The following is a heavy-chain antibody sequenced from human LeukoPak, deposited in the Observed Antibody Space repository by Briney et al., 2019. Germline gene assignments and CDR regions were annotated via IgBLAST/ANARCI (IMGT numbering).Heavy chain of an antibody. D-gene: IGHD3-10*01. CDR2: INPSGGST. J-gene: IGHJ5*02. CDR1: GGTFSSYA. V-gene: IGHV1-46*01. Sequence: ASVKVSCKASGGTFSSYAISWVRQAPGQGLEWMGIINPSGGSTSYAQKFQGRVTMTRDTSTSTVYMELSSLRSEDTAVYYCARSGPWAPFDPWGQGALVTVSS. CDR3: ARSGPWAPFDP.